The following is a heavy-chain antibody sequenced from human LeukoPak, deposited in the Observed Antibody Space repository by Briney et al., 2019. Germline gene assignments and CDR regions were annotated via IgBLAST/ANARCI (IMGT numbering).Heavy chain of an antibody. J-gene: IGHJ3*02. CDR2: ISYDGSNK. V-gene: IGHV3-30-3*01. Sequence: GGSLRLSCAASGFTFSSYAMHWVRQAPGKGLEWVAVISYDGSNKYYADSVKGRFTISRDNSKNTLYLQMNSLRAEDTAVYYCASSPYYDILTGTHGALDIWGQGTMVTVSS. CDR3: ASSPYYDILTGTHGALDI. CDR1: GFTFSSYA. D-gene: IGHD3-9*01.